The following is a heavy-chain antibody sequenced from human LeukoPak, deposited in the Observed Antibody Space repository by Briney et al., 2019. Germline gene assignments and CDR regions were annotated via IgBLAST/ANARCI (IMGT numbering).Heavy chain of an antibody. J-gene: IGHJ4*02. V-gene: IGHV3-66*01. CDR3: ARDRPFGGVLDFDY. CDR2: IYNDGSS. D-gene: IGHD3-16*01. Sequence: GESLRLSCAGSGFSFSYQGMTWVRQAPGKGLEWVSVIYNDGSSYYADSVKGRFTISRDNSKNMLYLQMNSLRAEDTAVYYCARDRPFGGVLDFDYWGQGTLVTVSS. CDR1: GFSFSYQG.